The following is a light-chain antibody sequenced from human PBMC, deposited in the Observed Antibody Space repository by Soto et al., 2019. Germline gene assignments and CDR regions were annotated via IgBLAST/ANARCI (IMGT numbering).Light chain of an antibody. CDR1: QSVGSY. Sequence: EIVLIQSPATLSLSPGERATLSCRASQSVGSYLAWYQHKPGQAPRLLISDASNRATGIPARFSGSGSETDFTLTISSLEPEDVATYYCQQFDDLPLTFGGGTKVDI. CDR3: QQFDDLPLT. CDR2: DAS. J-gene: IGKJ4*01. V-gene: IGKV3-11*01.